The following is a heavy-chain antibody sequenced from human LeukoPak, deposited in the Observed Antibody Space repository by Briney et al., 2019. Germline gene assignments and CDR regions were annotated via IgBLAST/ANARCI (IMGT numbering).Heavy chain of an antibody. D-gene: IGHD3-10*01. V-gene: IGHV4-61*01. CDR3: ARPGRSEHIYTWDY. CDR2: LYYNGNT. CDR1: GDSISSGSHY. Sequence: SETLSLTCVVSGDSISSGSHYWSWIRQPPGKGLEWIGCLYYNGNTNYNPSLKSRVTIPVDTSENQFSLKLTSVTAADTAVYYCARPGRSEHIYTWDYWGQGTLVTVSS. J-gene: IGHJ4*02.